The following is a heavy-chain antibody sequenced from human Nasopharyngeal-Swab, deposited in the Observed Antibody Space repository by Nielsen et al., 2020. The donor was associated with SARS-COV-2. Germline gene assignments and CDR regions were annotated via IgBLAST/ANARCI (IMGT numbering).Heavy chain of an antibody. CDR3: ARTLYDIVTDQYEGYDT. D-gene: IGHD3-9*01. V-gene: IGHV4-30-4*08. CDR2: IYYSGDT. Sequence: SETLSLACTVSGDSLNSNYYWGWIRQPPGKGLEWIGYIYYSGDTDYNPALQSRVSISADTSRNQFSLKLTSVTAADTAVYYCARTLYDIVTDQYEGYDTWGPGILVTVSS. J-gene: IGHJ5*02. CDR1: GDSLNSNYY.